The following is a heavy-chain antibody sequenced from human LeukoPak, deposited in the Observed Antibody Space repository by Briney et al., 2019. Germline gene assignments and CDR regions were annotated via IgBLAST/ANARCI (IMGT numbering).Heavy chain of an antibody. J-gene: IGHJ4*02. CDR2: IYHSGST. V-gene: IGHV4-38-2*02. Sequence: SETLSLTCTVSGYSISSGYYWGWIRQPPGKGLEWIGSIYHSGSTYYNPSLKSRVTISVDTSKNQFSLKLSSVTAADTAVYYCARTLAYCGGDCEWPFWGQGTLVTVSS. CDR3: ARTLAYCGGDCEWPF. D-gene: IGHD2-21*02. CDR1: GYSISSGYY.